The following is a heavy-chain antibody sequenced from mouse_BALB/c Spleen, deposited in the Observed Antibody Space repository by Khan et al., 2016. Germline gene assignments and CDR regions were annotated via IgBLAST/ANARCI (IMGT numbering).Heavy chain of an antibody. CDR1: GYSIPSHYS. Sequence: EVQLQESGPDLVKPSQSLSLTCTVTGYSIPSHYSWHWIRHFPGNKLEWMGYIHYSGSTNYNPSLKSRISITRDTSKNQFFLQLNSVTTEDTATYFSTTSTSNYWYDFDYRGRGTAHAVSS. V-gene: IGHV3-1*02. J-gene: IGHJ2*01. CDR3: TTSTSNYWYDFDY. D-gene: IGHD2-1*01. CDR2: IHYSGST.